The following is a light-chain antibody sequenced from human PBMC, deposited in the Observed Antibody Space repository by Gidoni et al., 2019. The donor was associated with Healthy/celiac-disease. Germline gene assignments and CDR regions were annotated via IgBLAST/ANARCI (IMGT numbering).Light chain of an antibody. CDR3: QPYNNWPWT. J-gene: IGKJ1*01. CDR1: QSVSSN. Sequence: EIVMTQSPATLSVSPGERATLSCRASQSVSSNLAWYQQKPGQAPRLLIYGASTRATGIPAMFSCSGSGTEFTLTISSLQSEDFAVYYCQPYNNWPWTFGQGTKVEIK. CDR2: GAS. V-gene: IGKV3-15*01.